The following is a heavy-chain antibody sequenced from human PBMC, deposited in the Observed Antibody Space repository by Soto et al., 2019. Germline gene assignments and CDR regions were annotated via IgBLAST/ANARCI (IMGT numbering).Heavy chain of an antibody. V-gene: IGHV4-39*01. CDR3: ARRYGWLYFDY. Sequence: QLQLQESGPGLVKPWETLSLTCTVSGDSISSSNYFWGWIRQPPGKGLEWIGTIFYSGSTYYNPSLKSRVTISVDTSKNQFSLMLISVTAADTALYYCARRYGWLYFDYWGQGSLVTVSS. D-gene: IGHD6-19*01. CDR1: GDSISSSNYF. J-gene: IGHJ4*02. CDR2: IFYSGST.